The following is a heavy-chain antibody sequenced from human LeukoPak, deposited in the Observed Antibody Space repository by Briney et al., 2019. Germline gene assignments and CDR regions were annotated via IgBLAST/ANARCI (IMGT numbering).Heavy chain of an antibody. D-gene: IGHD6-13*01. CDR1: GVSLSSSSYY. J-gene: IGHJ1*01. CDR3: ARLSVAAREYFQH. Sequence: PSETLSLTCTVSGVSLSSSSYYWGWIRQPPGKGLEWIGSIYYSGSTYYNPSLKSRVTISVDTSKNQFSLKLSSVTAADTAVYYCARLSVAAREYFQHWGQGTLVTVSS. V-gene: IGHV4-39*01. CDR2: IYYSGST.